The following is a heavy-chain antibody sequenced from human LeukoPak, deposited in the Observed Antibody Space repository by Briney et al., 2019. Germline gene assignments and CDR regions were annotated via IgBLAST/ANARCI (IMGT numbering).Heavy chain of an antibody. V-gene: IGHV4-34*01. D-gene: IGHD6-13*01. J-gene: IGHJ6*03. CDR3: ARYVAQQLADYYYYYMDV. Sequence: PSETLSLTCAVYGGSFSGYYWSWIRQPPGKGLEWIGEINHSGSTNYNPSLKSRVTISVDTSKNQFSLKLSSVTAADTAVYYCARYVAQQLADYYYYYMDVWGKGTTVTVSS. CDR2: INHSGST. CDR1: GGSFSGYY.